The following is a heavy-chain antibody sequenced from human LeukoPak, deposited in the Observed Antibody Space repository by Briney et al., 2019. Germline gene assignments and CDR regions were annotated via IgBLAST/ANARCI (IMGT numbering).Heavy chain of an antibody. V-gene: IGHV1-18*01. D-gene: IGHD3-3*01. CDR2: ISAYNGLT. CDR1: GYTFTDYG. J-gene: IGHJ6*03. Sequence: RASLKISCKASGYTFTDYGISWVRQAPGQGLEWMGWISAYNGLTNYSENLQGRVTMTTDTSTSTAYMELRSLRSDDTAVYYCTRWGPSFLVEYYYYYMDVWGKGTTVTVSS. CDR3: TRWGPSFLVEYYYYYMDV.